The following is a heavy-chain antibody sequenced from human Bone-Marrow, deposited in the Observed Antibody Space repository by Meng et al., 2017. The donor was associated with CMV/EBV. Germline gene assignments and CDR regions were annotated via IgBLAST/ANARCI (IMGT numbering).Heavy chain of an antibody. J-gene: IGHJ4*02. CDR1: GYTFTSYG. CDR2: ISAYNGNT. CDR3: ASVTQQWLVPYYFDY. Sequence: ASVKVSCKASGYTFTSYGISWVRQAPGQELEWMGWISAYNGNTNYAQKLQGRVTMTTDTSTSTAYMELRSLRSDDTAVYYCASVTQQWLVPYYFDYRGQGTLVTVSS. D-gene: IGHD6-19*01. V-gene: IGHV1-18*01.